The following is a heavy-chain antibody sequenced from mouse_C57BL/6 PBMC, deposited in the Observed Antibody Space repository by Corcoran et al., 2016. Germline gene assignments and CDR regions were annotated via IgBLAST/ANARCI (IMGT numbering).Heavy chain of an antibody. CDR2: INTYSGVP. V-gene: IGHV9-3*01. CDR3: ARYGYYGSGNAMDY. Sequence: QIQLVQSGPELKKPGETVKISCKASGYTFTTYGMSWVKQAPGKGLKWMGWINTYSGVPTYADDFKGRFVFSLETSASTAYLQINNLKNEDTATYFCARYGYYGSGNAMDYWGQGTSVTVSS. D-gene: IGHD1-1*01. J-gene: IGHJ4*01. CDR1: GYTFTTYG.